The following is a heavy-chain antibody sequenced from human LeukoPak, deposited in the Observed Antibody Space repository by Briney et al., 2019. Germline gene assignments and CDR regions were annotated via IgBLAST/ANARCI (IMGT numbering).Heavy chain of an antibody. D-gene: IGHD1-1*01. CDR2: INPSSGST. CDR3: ARDPSLTATHDAFDI. CDR1: GYTFTTYY. V-gene: IGHV1-46*01. Sequence: GASVKVSCKASGYTFTTYYIHWVRQAPGQGLEWMGIINPSSGSTSYAQKLQGRVTMTRDKSTSTVYMELNSLRSEDAAIYYCARDPSLTATHDAFDIWGQGTMVTVSS. J-gene: IGHJ3*02.